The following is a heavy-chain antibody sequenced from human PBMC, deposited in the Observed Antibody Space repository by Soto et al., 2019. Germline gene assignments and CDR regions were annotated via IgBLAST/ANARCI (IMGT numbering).Heavy chain of an antibody. Sequence: LSLTCTVSGDSINSGNYYWTWIRQPPGKGLEWVGRSRDKAQGYSTTYAASVKGRFTTSRDESKNSVYLQMNSLKTEDTAIYYCVRTTYFSDSSVYTRFFDYWGQGTLVTVSS. J-gene: IGHJ4*02. V-gene: IGHV3-72*01. CDR3: VRTTYFSDSSVYTRFFDY. CDR1: GDSINSGNYY. CDR2: SRDKAQGYST. D-gene: IGHD3-22*01.